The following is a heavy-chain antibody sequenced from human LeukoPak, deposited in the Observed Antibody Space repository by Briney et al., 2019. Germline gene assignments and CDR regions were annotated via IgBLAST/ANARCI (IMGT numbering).Heavy chain of an antibody. D-gene: IGHD3-22*01. V-gene: IGHV4-34*01. CDR2: INHSGST. J-gene: IGHJ4*02. CDR1: GFTFSSYW. CDR3: ARDFSTYYDSSSFYGDSCFDY. Sequence: GSLRLSCAASGFTFSSYWMSWVRQAPGKGLEWIGEINHSGSTNYNPSLKSRVTISVDTSKNQFSLKLSSVTAADTAVYYCARDFSTYYDSSSFYGDSCFDYWGQGILVTVSS.